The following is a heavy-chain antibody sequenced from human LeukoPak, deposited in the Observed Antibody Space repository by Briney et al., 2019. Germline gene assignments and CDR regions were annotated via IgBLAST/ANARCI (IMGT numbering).Heavy chain of an antibody. J-gene: IGHJ4*02. CDR1: GGSITSSF. Sequence: PSETLSLTCTVSGGSITSSFWSWIRQPPGKGLEWIGFIYSCGSTTYNPSLKSRVTISVDTSTNQFFLKLTSVTAADTAVYYCARRAVAENYFDYWGQGTLVTDSS. V-gene: IGHV4-4*08. D-gene: IGHD6-19*01. CDR2: IYSCGST. CDR3: ARRAVAENYFDY.